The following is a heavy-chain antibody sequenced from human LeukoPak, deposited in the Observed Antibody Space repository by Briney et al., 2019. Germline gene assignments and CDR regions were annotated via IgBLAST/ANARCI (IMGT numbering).Heavy chain of an antibody. CDR1: GFTFSSYS. CDR3: AKFVIGTVVGGGYFDY. CDR2: ISSSSSYI. Sequence: PGGSLRLSCAASGFTFSSYSMNWVRQAPGKGLEWVSSISSSSSYIYYADSVKGRFTISRDNAKNSLSLQMNRLRAEDTAVYYCAKFVIGTVVGGGYFDYWGQGTLVTVSS. V-gene: IGHV3-21*04. J-gene: IGHJ4*02. D-gene: IGHD4-23*01.